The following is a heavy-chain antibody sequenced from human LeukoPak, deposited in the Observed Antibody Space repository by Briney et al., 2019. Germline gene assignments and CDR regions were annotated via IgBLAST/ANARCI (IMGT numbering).Heavy chain of an antibody. V-gene: IGHV1-69*06. J-gene: IGHJ4*02. D-gene: IGHD1-26*01. CDR1: GGTFSSYA. CDR2: IIPTFGTA. Sequence: ASVKVSCKASGGTFSSYAISWVRQAPGQGLEWMGGIIPTFGTANYAQKFQGRVTITADKSTSTAYMELSSLRSEDTAVYYCARGGTGGATLLWGQGTLVTVSS. CDR3: ARGGTGGATLL.